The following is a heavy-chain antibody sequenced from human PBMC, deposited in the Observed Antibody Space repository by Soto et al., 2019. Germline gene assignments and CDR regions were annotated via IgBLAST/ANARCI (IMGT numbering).Heavy chain of an antibody. CDR1: GFTFGNYP. J-gene: IGHJ4*02. V-gene: IGHV3-23*01. D-gene: IGHD6-19*01. CDR3: TKLTSGWYYLDY. Sequence: LRLSCAASGFTFGNYPMSWVRQAPGKGLERVPGMSGSGASTYYADSVKGRFTISRDNSKNTLYLQMNSLRCENTALYYSTKLTSGWYYLDYWGQRALVA. CDR2: MSGSGAST.